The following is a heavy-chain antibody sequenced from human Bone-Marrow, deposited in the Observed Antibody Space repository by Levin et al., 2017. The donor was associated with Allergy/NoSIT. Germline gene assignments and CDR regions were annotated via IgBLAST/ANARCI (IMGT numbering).Heavy chain of an antibody. CDR2: VFYTGST. Sequence: SQTLSLTCTVSGDSIRRNIYYWGWIRQPPGKGLEWIGSVFYTGSTYYNPSFKTRVTMSVDTSKNQFSLRLSSVTAADTAVYYCAREGTRSSSWHYSWGQGTLVTVSS. CDR3: AREGTRSSSWHYS. CDR1: GDSIRRNIYY. J-gene: IGHJ4*02. V-gene: IGHV4-39*02. D-gene: IGHD6-13*01.